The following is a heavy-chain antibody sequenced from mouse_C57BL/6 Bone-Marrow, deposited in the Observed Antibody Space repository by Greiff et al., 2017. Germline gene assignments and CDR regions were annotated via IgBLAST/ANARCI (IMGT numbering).Heavy chain of an antibody. CDR2: INPSNGGT. J-gene: IGHJ1*03. V-gene: IGHV1-53*01. CDR1: GYTFTSYW. D-gene: IGHD1-1*01. CDR3: ARYGYYGSSHWYIDV. Sequence: QVQLQQPGTELVKPGASVKLSCKASGYTFTSYWMHWVKQRPGQGLEWIGNINPSNGGTNYNEKFKSKATLTVDKSSSTAYMRLSILTSEDSAVYCGARYGYYGSSHWYIDVWGTGTTVTVSS.